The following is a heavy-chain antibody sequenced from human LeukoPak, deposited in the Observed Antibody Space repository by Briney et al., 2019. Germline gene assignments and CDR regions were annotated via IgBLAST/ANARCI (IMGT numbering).Heavy chain of an antibody. J-gene: IGHJ4*02. Sequence: SQTLSLTCAISGDSVSSNSAARNWIRQSPSRGLDWLGRTYYRSKWYTYYAVSVKSRITINPDTSKNQFSLQLYSVTPDDTAVYYCARGYSGYLVNWGQGTLVTVSS. D-gene: IGHD5-12*01. V-gene: IGHV6-1*01. CDR1: GDSVSSNSAA. CDR3: ARGYSGYLVN. CDR2: TYYRSKWYT.